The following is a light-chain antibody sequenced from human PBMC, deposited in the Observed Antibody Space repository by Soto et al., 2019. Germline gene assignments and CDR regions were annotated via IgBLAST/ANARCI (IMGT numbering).Light chain of an antibody. J-gene: IGLJ2*01. CDR1: SGHSSYI. Sequence: QLVLTQSSSASASLGSSVKLTCTLSSGHSSYIIAWHQQQPGKAPRYLMMLGGAGIHKKGSGIPDRFSGSSSGADRYLTISGLQSDDEADYYCETWGSDTQVFGGGTKLTVL. CDR2: LGGAGIH. CDR3: ETWGSDTQV. V-gene: IGLV4-60*03.